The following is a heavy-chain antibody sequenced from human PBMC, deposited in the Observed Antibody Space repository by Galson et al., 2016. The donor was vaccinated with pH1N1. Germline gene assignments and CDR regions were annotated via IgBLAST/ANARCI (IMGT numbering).Heavy chain of an antibody. CDR2: ITPTGGRT. D-gene: IGHD2-2*02. CDR3: ARAPYCSNATCYRVWVDP. V-gene: IGHV1-46*01. Sequence: SVKVSCKASGYTFTSYYMHWVRQAPGQGLEWMGIITPTGGRTSYAQKFKDRVAMTSDTSTSTVYMELNSLRSEDTAVYYCARAPYCSNATCYRVWVDPWGQGTPVTVSS. J-gene: IGHJ5*02. CDR1: GYTFTSYY.